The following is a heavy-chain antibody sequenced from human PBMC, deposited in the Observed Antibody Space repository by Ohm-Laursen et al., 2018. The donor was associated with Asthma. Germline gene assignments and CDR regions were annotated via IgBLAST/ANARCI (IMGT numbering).Heavy chain of an antibody. D-gene: IGHD1-1*01. J-gene: IGHJ5*02. Sequence: SETLSLTCAVSGASVGDSTWSWTWVRQPPGRELEWIAYMSSNGGANYSPSLRSRVTLSTDTSTNQVSLRLSSVTAADTAVYYCARMADDRRFDPWFDPWGQGTLVTVSS. CDR2: MSSNGGA. V-gene: IGHV4-61*01. CDR1: GASVGDSTWS. CDR3: ARMADDRRFDPWFDP.